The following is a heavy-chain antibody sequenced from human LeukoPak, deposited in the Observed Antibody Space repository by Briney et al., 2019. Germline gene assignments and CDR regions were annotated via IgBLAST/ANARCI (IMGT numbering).Heavy chain of an antibody. CDR2: ISAYNGNT. Sequence: ASVKVSFTASGYTFTSYGISWVRQAPGQGLEWMGWISAYNGNTNYAQKLQGRVTMTTDTSTSTAYMELRSLRSDDTAVYYCARDPKGWDSSGYPGNYWGQGTLVTVSS. D-gene: IGHD3-22*01. CDR1: GYTFTSYG. V-gene: IGHV1-18*01. J-gene: IGHJ4*02. CDR3: ARDPKGWDSSGYPGNY.